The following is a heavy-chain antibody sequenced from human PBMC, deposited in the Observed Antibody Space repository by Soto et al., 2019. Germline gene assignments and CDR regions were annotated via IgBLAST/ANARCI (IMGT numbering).Heavy chain of an antibody. CDR1: GFAFSSYG. D-gene: IGHD6-13*01. CDR2: ISYDGSNK. V-gene: IGHV3-30*18. CDR3: AKVSSSWNNWFDP. J-gene: IGHJ5*02. Sequence: PGGSLRLSCAASGFAFSSYGMHWVRQAPGKGLEWVAVISYDGSNKYYADSVKGRFTISRDNSKNTLYLQMNSLRAEDTVVYYCAKVSSSWNNWFDPWGQGTLVTVSS.